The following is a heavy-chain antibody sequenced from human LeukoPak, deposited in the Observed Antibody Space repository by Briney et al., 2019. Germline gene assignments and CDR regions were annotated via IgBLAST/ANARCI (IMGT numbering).Heavy chain of an antibody. CDR1: GFTFSSYG. CDR3: AKGDGSGTIDI. J-gene: IGHJ3*02. D-gene: IGHD3-10*01. CDR2: VYGSDDLT. V-gene: IGHV3-23*01. Sequence: GGSLRLSCAASGFTFSSYGMNWVRQAPGKGLEWVSIVYGSDDLTYYADSMKGRFTISRDNSKNTLYLQMSSLRAEDTAVYYCAKGDGSGTIDIWGQGTMVTVSS.